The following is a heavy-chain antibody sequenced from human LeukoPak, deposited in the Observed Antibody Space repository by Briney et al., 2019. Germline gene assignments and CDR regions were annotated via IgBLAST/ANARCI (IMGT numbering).Heavy chain of an antibody. J-gene: IGHJ4*02. Sequence: PGGSLRLSCAASGFTFSKYWMLWVRQAPGKGLESVSRINTDGTVTTYADSVKGRFTVSRDNADNTMFLQMNSVSVADTAVYYCARGKGALTYWGQGNLVTVSS. CDR2: INTDGTVT. CDR3: ARGKGALTY. V-gene: IGHV3-74*01. D-gene: IGHD2-21*02. CDR1: GFTFSKYW.